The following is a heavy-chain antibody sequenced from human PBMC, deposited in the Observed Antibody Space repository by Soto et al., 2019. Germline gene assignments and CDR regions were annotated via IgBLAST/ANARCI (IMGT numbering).Heavy chain of an antibody. CDR2: IYPGDSDT. CDR3: ARHIPAAGDYYGMDV. J-gene: IGHJ6*02. Sequence: GESLKISCKGSGYTFTSYWIAWACQMPGKGLEWMGIIYPGDSDTRYSPSFQGQVTISADKSITTAYLQWSSLKASDTAMYYCARHIPAAGDYYGMDVWGQGTTVNVSS. V-gene: IGHV5-51*01. CDR1: GYTFTSYW. D-gene: IGHD2-2*01.